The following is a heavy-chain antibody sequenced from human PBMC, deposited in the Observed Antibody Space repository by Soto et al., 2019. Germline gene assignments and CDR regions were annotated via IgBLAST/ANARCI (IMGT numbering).Heavy chain of an antibody. V-gene: IGHV1-8*01. J-gene: IGHJ6*03. D-gene: IGHD3-10*01. CDR1: GYTFTSYD. Sequence: ASVKVSCKASGYTFTSYDTNWVRQATGQGLEWMGWMNPNSGNTGYAQKFQGRVTMTRNTSISTAYMELSSLRSEDTAVYYCASGFYGSGSYYSPCRVLYYMDVWGQGTTVTVSS. CDR3: ASGFYGSGSYYSPCRVLYYMDV. CDR2: MNPNSGNT.